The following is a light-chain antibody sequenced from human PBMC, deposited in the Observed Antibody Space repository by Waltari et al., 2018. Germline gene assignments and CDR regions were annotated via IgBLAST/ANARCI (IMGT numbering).Light chain of an antibody. CDR1: RSHLCHTS. V-gene: IGLV1-47*01. J-gene: IGLJ3*02. Sequence: QSVLTPPPSASGTPVQPVPLSCSFVRSHLCHTSFFCYQPFPGTAPTLLIYRTYQRPSGVPDRFSGSKSGTSASLAINGLRSEDEAQYYCATWDDRLSVWVFGGGTTLTVL. CDR2: RTY. CDR3: ATWDDRLSVWV.